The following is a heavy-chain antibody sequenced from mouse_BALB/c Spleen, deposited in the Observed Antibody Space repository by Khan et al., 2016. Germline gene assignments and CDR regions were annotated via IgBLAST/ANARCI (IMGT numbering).Heavy chain of an antibody. CDR2: INSNGGIT. CDR1: GFTFSSYG. Sequence: EVELVESGGGLVQPGGSLKLSCAASGFTFSSYGMSWVRQTPDKRLELVATINSNGGITYYPDNVKGRLTISRDKAKNTLYLQMSSLKSDDTAMYYCARVYNYGSPYFDYWGQGTTLTVSS. V-gene: IGHV5-6-3*01. D-gene: IGHD1-1*01. J-gene: IGHJ2*01. CDR3: ARVYNYGSPYFDY.